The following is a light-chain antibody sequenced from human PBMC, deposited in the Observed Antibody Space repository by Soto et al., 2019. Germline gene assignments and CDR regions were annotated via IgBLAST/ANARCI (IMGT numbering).Light chain of an antibody. CDR3: QQSYSTPGT. CDR1: QSVNKY. V-gene: IGKV1-39*01. Sequence: DIQMTQSPSSLSASVGDRVTITCRASQSVNKYLNWYQQKPGKAPRLLIYAASTLHSGVPSRFSGSGSGTDFTLTISTLQPEDFATYYCQQSYSTPGTFGQGTKVGVK. J-gene: IGKJ1*01. CDR2: AAS.